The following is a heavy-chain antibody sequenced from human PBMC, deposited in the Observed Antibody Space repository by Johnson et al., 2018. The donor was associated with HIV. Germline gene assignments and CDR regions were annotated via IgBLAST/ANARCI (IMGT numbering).Heavy chain of an antibody. J-gene: IGHJ3*02. CDR1: GFTFSSYG. CDR2: ISYDGSNK. CDR3: AKRGRTYYDFWSGYSGDAFDS. Sequence: QVQLVESGGGVVQPGRSLRLSCAASGFTFSSYGMHWVRQAPGKGLEWVAVISYDGSNKYYADSVKGRFTISRDNSKNTLYLQMNSLRDEDTAVYYCAKRGRTYYDFWSGYSGDAFDSWGQGTLVTVSS. D-gene: IGHD3-3*01. V-gene: IGHV3-30*18.